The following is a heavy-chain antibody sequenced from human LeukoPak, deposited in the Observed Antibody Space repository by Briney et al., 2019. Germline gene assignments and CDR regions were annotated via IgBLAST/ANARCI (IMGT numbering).Heavy chain of an antibody. CDR3: ARYYYYYYYMDV. CDR2: INWNGGST. CDR1: GFTFDDYA. J-gene: IGHJ6*03. V-gene: IGHV3-20*04. Sequence: GGSLRLSCAASGFTFDDYAMHWVRQAPGKGLEWVSGINWNGGSTGYADSVKGRFTISRDNAKNSLYLQMNSLRAEDTALYYCARYYYYYYYMDVWGKGTTVTVSS.